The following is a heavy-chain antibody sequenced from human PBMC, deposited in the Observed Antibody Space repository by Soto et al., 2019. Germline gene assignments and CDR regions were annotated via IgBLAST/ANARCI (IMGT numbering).Heavy chain of an antibody. CDR1: GDSISTVDYF. D-gene: IGHD2-15*01. CDR3: ARGRYCLTGRCFPNWFDS. J-gene: IGHJ5*01. CDR2: IYKSATT. V-gene: IGHV4-30-4*01. Sequence: SETLSLTCSVSGDSISTVDYFWAWIRQPPGQALEYIGYIYKSATTYYNPSFESRVAISLATSKSQFSLNVTSVTAADTAVYFCARGRYCLTGRCFPNWFDSWGQGTLVTVSS.